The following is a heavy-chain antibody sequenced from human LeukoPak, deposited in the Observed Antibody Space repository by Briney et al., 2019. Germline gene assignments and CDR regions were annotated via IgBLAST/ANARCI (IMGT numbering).Heavy chain of an antibody. CDR1: GFTFSSCA. Sequence: PGGSLRLSCAASGFTFSSCATSWVRQAPGKGLEWVSTINGSGGSTYYADSVKGRFTISRDNSKNTLYLQMNSLRAEDTAVYYCAKSWCYDSSGYYPFDYWGQGTLVTVSS. D-gene: IGHD3-22*01. CDR3: AKSWCYDSSGYYPFDY. CDR2: INGSGGST. V-gene: IGHV3-23*01. J-gene: IGHJ4*02.